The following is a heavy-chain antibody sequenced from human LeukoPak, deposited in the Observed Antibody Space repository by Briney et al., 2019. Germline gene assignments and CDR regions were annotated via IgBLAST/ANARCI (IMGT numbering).Heavy chain of an antibody. J-gene: IGHJ4*02. CDR1: GGSISSYY. V-gene: IGHV4-59*01. D-gene: IGHD6-13*01. Sequence: SETLSLTWTVSGGSISSYYRSWIRQPRGKGLEWIGYIYYSGGTNYNPSLKSRVTISVDTSKNQFSLKLSSVTAADTAVYYRARYSSSWSSFHYWGQGTLVTVSS. CDR3: ARYSSSWSSFHY. CDR2: IYYSGGT.